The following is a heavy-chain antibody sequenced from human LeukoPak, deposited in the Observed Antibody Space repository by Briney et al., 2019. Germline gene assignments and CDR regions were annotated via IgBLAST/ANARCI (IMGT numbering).Heavy chain of an antibody. CDR3: ATLTTVTPYYFDY. V-gene: IGHV1-3*01. J-gene: IGHJ4*02. D-gene: IGHD4-11*01. CDR1: GYTFTSYA. Sequence: GASVKVSCKASGYTFTSYAMHWVRQAPGQRLEWMGWINAGNGNTKYSQKFQGRVTMTEDTSTDTAYMELSSLRSEDTAVYYCATLTTVTPYYFDYWGQGTLVTVSS. CDR2: INAGNGNT.